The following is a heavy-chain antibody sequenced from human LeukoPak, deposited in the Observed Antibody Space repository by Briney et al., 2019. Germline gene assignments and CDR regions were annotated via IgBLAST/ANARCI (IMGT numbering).Heavy chain of an antibody. V-gene: IGHV3-33*01. CDR3: AREYYYYYYMDV. J-gene: IGHJ6*03. CDR1: GFTFSSYG. CDR2: IWYDGSNK. Sequence: GGSLRLSCAASGFTFSSYGMHWVRQAPGKGLEWVAVIWYDGSNKYYADSVKGRFTISRDNSKNTLYLQMNSLRAGDTAVYYCAREYYYYYYMDVWGKGTTVTVSS.